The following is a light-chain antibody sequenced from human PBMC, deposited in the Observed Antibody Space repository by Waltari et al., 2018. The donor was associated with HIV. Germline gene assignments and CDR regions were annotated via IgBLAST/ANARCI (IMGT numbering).Light chain of an antibody. V-gene: IGKV3-20*01. CDR1: QGISTY. Sequence: EIVLTQSPGTLSLSLGERATLSCRASQGISTYLAWYQHKPGQAPRLLIYGASSRATGIPDRFSGSGAGTDFTLTISRLEPEDFAVYYCQKYGSSWTFGQGTKVEIK. CDR3: QKYGSSWT. J-gene: IGKJ1*01. CDR2: GAS.